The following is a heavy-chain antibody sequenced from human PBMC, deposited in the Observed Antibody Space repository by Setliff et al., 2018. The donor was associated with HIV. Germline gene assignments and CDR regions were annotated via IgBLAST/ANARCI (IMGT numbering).Heavy chain of an antibody. J-gene: IGHJ4*02. CDR1: GYTFAGYG. CDR2: INTYTGDR. Sequence: ASVKVSCKASGYTFAGYGIHWVRQAPGQGLEWVGWINTYTGDRTYADNFQYRVTMTADTSTSTVYMELRHLRSDDTAVYYCARDSSASRTPPLHWGQGTLVTVSS. D-gene: IGHD2-15*01. V-gene: IGHV1-18*01. CDR3: ARDSSASRTPPLH.